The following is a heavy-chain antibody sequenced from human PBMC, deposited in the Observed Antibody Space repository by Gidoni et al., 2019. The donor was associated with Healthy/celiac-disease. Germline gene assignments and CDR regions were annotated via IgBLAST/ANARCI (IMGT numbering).Heavy chain of an antibody. J-gene: IGHJ3*02. CDR3: AKPLYSGYDHAFDI. CDR2: ISWNSGSI. D-gene: IGHD5-12*01. Sequence: EVQLVESGGGLVQPGRFLRLSCAASASTFDDYDMHWVRQAPGKGLEWVSGISWNSGSIGYADSVKGRFTISRDNAKNSLYLQMNSLRAEDTALYYCAKPLYSGYDHAFDIWGQGTMVTVSS. V-gene: IGHV3-9*01. CDR1: ASTFDDYD.